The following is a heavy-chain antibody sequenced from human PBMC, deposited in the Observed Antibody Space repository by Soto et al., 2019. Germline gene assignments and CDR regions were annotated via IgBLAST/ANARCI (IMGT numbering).Heavy chain of an antibody. Sequence: QLVQSGAEVRKPGASVKVSCKASGYSLTNFGFTWVRQAPGQGLEWMGWISGYNGNTDYAQRFQGRITMTFDTPTKTGYMELGSLRSDDTAVYYCGRRTWNADYGSGIDYWGQGTLVTVSS. J-gene: IGHJ4*01. V-gene: IGHV1-18*01. D-gene: IGHD3-10*01. CDR1: GYSLTNFG. CDR2: ISGYNGNT. CDR3: GRRTWNADYGSGIDY.